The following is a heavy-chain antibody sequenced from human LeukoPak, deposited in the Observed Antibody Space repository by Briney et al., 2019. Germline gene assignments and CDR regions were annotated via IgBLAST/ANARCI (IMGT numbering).Heavy chain of an antibody. D-gene: IGHD6-6*01. V-gene: IGHV4-34*01. CDR3: ARVGARRWFDP. CDR2: INHSGST. CDR1: GGSFSGYY. Sequence: SGTLSLTCAVYGGSFSGYYWSWIRQPPGKGLEWIGEINHSGSTNYNPSLKSRVTISVDTSKNQFSLKLSSVTAADTAVYYCARVGARRWFDPWGQGTLVTVSS. J-gene: IGHJ5*02.